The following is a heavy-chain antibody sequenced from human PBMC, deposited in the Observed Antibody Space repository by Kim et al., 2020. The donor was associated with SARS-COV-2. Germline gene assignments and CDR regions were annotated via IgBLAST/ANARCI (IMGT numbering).Heavy chain of an antibody. J-gene: IGHJ4*02. Sequence: TTSAQNFQGRVTMTRDPSINTAYMELSSLRSDDTAVYYCARRESTGWSIDYWGQGTLVTVS. D-gene: IGHD6-19*01. V-gene: IGHV1-2*02. CDR3: ARRESTGWSIDY. CDR2: T.